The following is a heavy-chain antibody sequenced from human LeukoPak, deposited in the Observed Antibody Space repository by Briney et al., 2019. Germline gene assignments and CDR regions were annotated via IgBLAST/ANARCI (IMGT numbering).Heavy chain of an antibody. D-gene: IGHD6-19*01. Sequence: GSLRLSCAASGFTFRSYEMNWVRQPPGKGLEWIGSIYYSGSTYYNTSLQSRVAISVDTSRKQFSLKLTSVTAADTAVYYCARQGIAVTGGGEGFDPWGQGSLVTVSA. J-gene: IGHJ5*02. V-gene: IGHV4-39*01. CDR1: GFTFRSYE. CDR3: ARQGIAVTGGGEGFDP. CDR2: IYYSGST.